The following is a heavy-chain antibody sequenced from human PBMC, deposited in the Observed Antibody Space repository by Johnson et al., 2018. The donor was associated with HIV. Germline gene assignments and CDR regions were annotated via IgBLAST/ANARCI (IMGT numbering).Heavy chain of an antibody. CDR1: GFTFSSYG. V-gene: IGHV3-30*02. D-gene: IGHD3-22*01. J-gene: IGHJ3*02. CDR2: IRYDGSNK. CDR3: ARDGDSSGPLHDAFDT. Sequence: QVQLVESGGGVVQPGGSLRLSCAASGFTFSSYGMHWVRQAPGKGLEWVAFIRYDGSNKYYADSVKGRFTISRDNSKNTLYLQMNSLRAEDTAVYYWARDGDSSGPLHDAFDTWGQGTMVTVSS.